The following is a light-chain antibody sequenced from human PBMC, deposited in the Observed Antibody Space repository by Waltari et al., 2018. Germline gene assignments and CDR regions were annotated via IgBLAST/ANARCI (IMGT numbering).Light chain of an antibody. CDR2: STD. Sequence: SSELTQDPAVSVALGQTVRITCHGDSLRTYSADWYQQRPGQAPILVLFSTDDRPSGIPDRFSGSSSRDTASLTITGTQAEDEADYYCASRDPTANAVVFGGGTKLTVL. CDR1: SLRTYS. CDR3: ASRDPTANAVV. J-gene: IGLJ2*01. V-gene: IGLV3-19*01.